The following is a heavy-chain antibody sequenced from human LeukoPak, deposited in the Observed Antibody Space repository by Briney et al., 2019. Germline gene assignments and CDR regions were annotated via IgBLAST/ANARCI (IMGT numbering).Heavy chain of an antibody. CDR1: RFTYSSYR. Sequence: GGSLRLSCTASRFTYSSYRMHWVREAPRKGLVWVSRIYCDGNETRYGDSVKGRFTISRDDAKNTLYLQMNSLRPEDTAVYYCTTIVELGARVRDFAFCIWGHRAMVTVA. V-gene: IGHV3-74*01. D-gene: IGHD3-10*01. CDR3: TTIVELGARVRDFAFCI. CDR2: IYCDGNET. J-gene: IGHJ3*02.